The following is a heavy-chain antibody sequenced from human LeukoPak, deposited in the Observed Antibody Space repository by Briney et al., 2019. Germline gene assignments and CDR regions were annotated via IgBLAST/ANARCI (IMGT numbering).Heavy chain of an antibody. D-gene: IGHD5-24*01. Sequence: PSETLSLTCTVSGGSVSSTAYYWGWIRQTPGKGLEWIGYAYVNGHTYYNPSLKSRVTIVVDTSKNEFTLKLSSVTAADTAVYYCARLGGYNLSRNAFDIWGRGTLVTVSS. CDR2: AYVNGHT. V-gene: IGHV4-39*01. CDR3: ARLGGYNLSRNAFDI. CDR1: GGSVSSTAYY. J-gene: IGHJ3*02.